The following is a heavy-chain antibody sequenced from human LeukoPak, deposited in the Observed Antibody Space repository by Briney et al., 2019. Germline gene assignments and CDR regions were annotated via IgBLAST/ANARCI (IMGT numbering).Heavy chain of an antibody. CDR2: LNPNSGTA. J-gene: IGHJ5*02. D-gene: IGHD7-27*01. V-gene: IGHV1-8*03. CDR1: PDTLTTYD. CDR3: VRRKFLGWFDP. Sequence: GPSLKVSCKATPDTLTTYDIGWVSHATAKGLEWMGCLNPNSGTAGYAQKLHATVTISRNTSIRQAYVDLSSLNPQDKATSSSVRRKFLGWFDPWGQGSLVTVSS.